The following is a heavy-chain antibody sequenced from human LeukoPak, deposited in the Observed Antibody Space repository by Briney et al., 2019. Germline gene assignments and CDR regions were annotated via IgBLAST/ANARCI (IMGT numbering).Heavy chain of an antibody. Sequence: SQTLSLTCAVPGGSMSSNNYSWSWIRQPPGKGLEWVGYIYHSGSTYYNPSLKSRVTISIDRSKNQFSLKLSSVTAADTAVYYCASGRNKRGYSYGNFDYWGQGTLVTVSS. CDR3: ASGRNKRGYSYGNFDY. D-gene: IGHD5-18*01. CDR1: GGSMSSNNYS. J-gene: IGHJ4*02. V-gene: IGHV4-30-2*01. CDR2: IYHSGST.